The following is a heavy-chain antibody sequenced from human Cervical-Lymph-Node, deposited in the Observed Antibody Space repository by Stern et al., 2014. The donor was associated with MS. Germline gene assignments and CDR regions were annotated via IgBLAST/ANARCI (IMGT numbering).Heavy chain of an antibody. CDR1: GYSFISSW. J-gene: IGHJ4*02. CDR3: ATSTGYFLLEYYFDY. Sequence: EVQLVQSAAEVKKPGESLKISCQGSGYSFISSWIGWVHQMPGKGLEWMAIIYPGDSDTRYNPSFQGQVTISADRSVNTAYLQWGSLKASDTAMYYCATSTGYFLLEYYFDYWGQGTLVTVSS. CDR2: IYPGDSDT. V-gene: IGHV5-51*07. D-gene: IGHD6-19*01.